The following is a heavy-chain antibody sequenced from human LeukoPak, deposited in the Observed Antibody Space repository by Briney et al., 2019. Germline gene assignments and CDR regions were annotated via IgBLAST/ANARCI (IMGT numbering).Heavy chain of an antibody. J-gene: IGHJ4*02. D-gene: IGHD3-10*01. V-gene: IGHV3-11*06. Sequence: GGSLRLSCAASGFTFSDFHMSWIRQAPEKGLEWVSYISATGGSTNYADSVKGRFTISRDNAKNSLYLQMDGLRAEDTAVYYCARPGSGSYQGYFDYWGQGTLVTVPS. CDR1: GFTFSDFH. CDR3: ARPGSGSYQGYFDY. CDR2: ISATGGST.